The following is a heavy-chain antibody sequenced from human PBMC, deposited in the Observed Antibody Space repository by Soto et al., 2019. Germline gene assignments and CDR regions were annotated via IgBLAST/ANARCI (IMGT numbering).Heavy chain of an antibody. D-gene: IGHD5-18*01. CDR3: ARLAYTSGFTFDY. CDR1: GGSISSDY. V-gene: IGHV4-59*01. CDR2: IYYNGNT. J-gene: IGHJ4*02. Sequence: QVQLQESGPGLVKPSETLSLTCTVSGGSISSDYWTWIRQPPGERLEWIGYIYYNGNTNYNSSLNSRVTISIDTSKNQLSLKLNSVTAADTAVYFCARLAYTSGFTFDYWGRGTLVTVSS.